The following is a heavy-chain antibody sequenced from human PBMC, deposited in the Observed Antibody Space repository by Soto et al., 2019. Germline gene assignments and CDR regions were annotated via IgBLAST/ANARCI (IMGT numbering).Heavy chain of an antibody. J-gene: IGHJ5*02. V-gene: IGHV3-21*01. Sequence: EVQLVESGGGLVKPGGSLRLSCAASGFTFSSYSMNWVRQAPGKGLEWVSSISNSSSYLYYADSVKGRFTISRDNAKNSLYLQMNSLRAEDTAVYYCARDVVVPAAFVFDPWGQGTLVTVSS. CDR1: GFTFSSYS. CDR2: ISNSSSYL. CDR3: ARDVVVPAAFVFDP. D-gene: IGHD2-2*01.